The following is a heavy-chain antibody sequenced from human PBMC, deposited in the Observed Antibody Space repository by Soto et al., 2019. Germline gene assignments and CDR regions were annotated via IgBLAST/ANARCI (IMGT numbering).Heavy chain of an antibody. V-gene: IGHV3-15*07. CDR1: GFPFRNAV. J-gene: IGHJ3*02. Sequence: GGSMRLSCAASGFPFRNAVMNGVCAATGQVLELVGRIKSKTDGGTTDYAAPVKGRFTISRDDSKNTLYLQMNSLKTEDTAVYYCTTDLMTQYCSSTSCLADDAFDIWGQGT. CDR3: TTDLMTQYCSSTSCLADDAFDI. CDR2: IKSKTDGGTT. D-gene: IGHD2-2*01.